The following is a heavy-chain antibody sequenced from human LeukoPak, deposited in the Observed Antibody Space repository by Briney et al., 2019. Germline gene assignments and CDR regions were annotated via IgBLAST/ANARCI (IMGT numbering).Heavy chain of an antibody. J-gene: IGHJ4*02. Sequence: SDTLSLTCSVSGGSISSSYWHWIRQPPGKGLEWIGYIYYSGSTNYNPSLKSRLTMSVDTSKNQFSLKLNSVTPADTALYYCARGGAHYDYWGQGTLVTVFS. CDR2: IYYSGST. CDR3: ARGGAHYDY. D-gene: IGHD4/OR15-4a*01. V-gene: IGHV4-59*07. CDR1: GGSISSSY.